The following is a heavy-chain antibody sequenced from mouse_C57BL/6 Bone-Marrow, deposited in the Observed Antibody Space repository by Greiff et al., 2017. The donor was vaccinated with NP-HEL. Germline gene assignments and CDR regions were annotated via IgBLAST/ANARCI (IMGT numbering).Heavy chain of an antibody. J-gene: IGHJ1*03. D-gene: IGHD1-1*01. CDR1: GFTFSSYA. Sequence: EVQGVESGGGLVKPGGSLKLSCAASGFTFSSYAMSWVRQTPEKRLEWVATISDGGSYTSYPANVKGRFTISRDNAKNNLYLLMSQLKSEDTAMYCCAREGTLLLQGYFDVWGTGTTVTVSS. CDR3: AREGTLLLQGYFDV. V-gene: IGHV5-4*01. CDR2: ISDGGSYT.